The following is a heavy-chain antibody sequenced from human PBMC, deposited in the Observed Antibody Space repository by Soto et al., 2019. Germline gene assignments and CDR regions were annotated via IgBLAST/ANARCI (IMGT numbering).Heavy chain of an antibody. CDR3: AKDRGVGRGNYYYYGMDV. CDR1: GFTFSSYG. D-gene: IGHD3-10*01. CDR2: ISYDGSNK. V-gene: IGHV3-30*18. Sequence: QVQLVESGGGVVQPGRSLRLSCAASGFTFSSYGMHWVRQAPGKGLEWVAVISYDGSNKYYADSVKGRFTISRDNSKNTVYLQMNSLRAEDTAVYYGAKDRGVGRGNYYYYGMDVWGQGTTVTVSS. J-gene: IGHJ6*02.